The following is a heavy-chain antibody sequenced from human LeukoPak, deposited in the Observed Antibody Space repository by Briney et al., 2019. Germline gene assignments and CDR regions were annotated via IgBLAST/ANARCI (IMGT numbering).Heavy chain of an antibody. CDR3: ARGEMATTLIDY. Sequence: SETLSLTCTVSGGSISSHYWSWIRQPPGKGLEWIGYIYYSGSTNYNPSLKSRVTISVDTSKNQFSLKLSSVTAADTAVYCCARGEMATTLIDYWGQGTLVTVSS. J-gene: IGHJ4*02. V-gene: IGHV4-59*11. D-gene: IGHD5-24*01. CDR1: GGSISSHY. CDR2: IYYSGST.